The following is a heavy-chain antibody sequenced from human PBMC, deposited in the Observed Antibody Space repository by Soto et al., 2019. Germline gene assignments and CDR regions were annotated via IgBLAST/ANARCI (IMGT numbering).Heavy chain of an antibody. CDR1: GFTFSSYG. CDR3: AKDRRAYYYDSSGSFDY. V-gene: IGHV3-30*18. D-gene: IGHD3-22*01. Sequence: GGSLRLSCAASGFTFSSYGMRWVRQAPGKGLEWVAVISYDGSNKYYADSVKGRFTISGDNSKNTLYLQMNSLRAEDTAVYYCAKDRRAYYYDSSGSFDYWGQATLVTVSS. J-gene: IGHJ4*02. CDR2: ISYDGSNK.